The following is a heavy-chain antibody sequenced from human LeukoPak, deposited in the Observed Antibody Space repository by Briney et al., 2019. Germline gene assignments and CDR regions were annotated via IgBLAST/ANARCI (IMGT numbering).Heavy chain of an antibody. V-gene: IGHV4-59*11. J-gene: IGHJ4*02. D-gene: IGHD6-19*01. CDR2: IFYSGST. CDR1: GGPINSHY. CDR3: ARSTGWHAFT. Sequence: PSETLSLTCTVSGGPINSHYWSWIRQPPGKGLEWIGYIFYSGSTKYNSSLKSRVTISIDRSRSQFSLKLRSVTAADTAVYYCARSTGWHAFTWGQGIPVTVSS.